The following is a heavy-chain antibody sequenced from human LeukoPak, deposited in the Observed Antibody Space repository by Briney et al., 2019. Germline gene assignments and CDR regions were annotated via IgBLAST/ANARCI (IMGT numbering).Heavy chain of an antibody. J-gene: IGHJ5*02. Sequence: SVKVSCKAAGGTFSSYTISWVRQAPGQGLEWMGRIIPILGIANYAQKFQGRVTITADKSTSTAYMELSSLRSEDTAVYYCARDWGGLRFLEWSHKGYWFDPWGQGTLVTVSS. CDR2: IIPILGIA. D-gene: IGHD3-3*01. V-gene: IGHV1-69*04. CDR3: ARDWGGLRFLEWSHKGYWFDP. CDR1: GGTFSSYT.